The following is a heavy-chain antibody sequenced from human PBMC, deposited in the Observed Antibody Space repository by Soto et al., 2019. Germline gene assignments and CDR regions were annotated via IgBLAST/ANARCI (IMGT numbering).Heavy chain of an antibody. V-gene: IGHV3-11*01. J-gene: IGHJ5*02. Sequence: PGGSLRLSCAASGFTFSDYYMTWIRHAPGKGLEWVSYISNTGSIIHYADSVRGRFTISRDNAKNSLFLQMNSLRAEDTAVYYCARNTYYDFWTGYPNWFDPWGQGTLVTVSS. CDR2: ISNTGSII. CDR1: GFTFSDYY. CDR3: ARNTYYDFWTGYPNWFDP. D-gene: IGHD3-3*01.